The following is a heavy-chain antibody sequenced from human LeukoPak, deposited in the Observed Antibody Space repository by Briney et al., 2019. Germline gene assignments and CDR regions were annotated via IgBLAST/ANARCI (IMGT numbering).Heavy chain of an antibody. Sequence: SVKVSCKASGGTFSSYAISWVRQAPGQGLEWMGGIIPIFGTANYAQKFQGRVTITTDESTSTAYMELSSLRSDDTAVYYCASPGYYDSSGYYYRYWGQGTLVTVSS. CDR3: ASPGYYDSSGYYYRY. CDR2: IIPIFGTA. CDR1: GGTFSSYA. J-gene: IGHJ4*02. V-gene: IGHV1-69*05. D-gene: IGHD3-22*01.